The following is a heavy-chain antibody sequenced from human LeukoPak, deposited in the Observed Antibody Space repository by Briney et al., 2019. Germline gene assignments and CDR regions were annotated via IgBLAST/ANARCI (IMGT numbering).Heavy chain of an antibody. V-gene: IGHV3-21*01. J-gene: IGHJ4*02. D-gene: IGHD7-27*01. Sequence: NPGGSLRLSCAASGLNFRSFIMNWVRQAPGKGLEWVSSITGSSNYRYYSVSVKGRFTISRDNARNSLYLQMNSLRAEDTAVYYCARDLNWETYWGQGTLVSVSS. CDR1: GLNFRSFI. CDR2: ITGSSNYR. CDR3: ARDLNWETY.